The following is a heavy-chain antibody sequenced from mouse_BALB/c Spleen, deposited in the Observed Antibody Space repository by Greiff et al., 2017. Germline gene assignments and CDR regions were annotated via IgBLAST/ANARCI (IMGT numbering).Heavy chain of an antibody. CDR1: GYSFTSYW. J-gene: IGHJ1*01. V-gene: IGHV1-5*01. CDR3: AIPPSSALDV. Sequence: VQLQQSGTVLARPGASVKMSCKASGYSFTSYWMHWVKQRPGQGLEWIGAIYPGNSDTSYNQKFKGKAKLTAVTSASTAYMELSSLTNEDSAVYYCAIPPSSALDVWGAGTTVTVSS. CDR2: IYPGNSDT. D-gene: IGHD3-1*01.